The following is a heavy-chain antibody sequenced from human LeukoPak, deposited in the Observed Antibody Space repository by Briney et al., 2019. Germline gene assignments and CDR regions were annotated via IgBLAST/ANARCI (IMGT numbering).Heavy chain of an antibody. CDR1: GFTFSSYA. J-gene: IGHJ4*02. D-gene: IGHD3-22*01. CDR3: AKASAMIVVVSKHYDY. CDR2: ISGSGGST. Sequence: GGSLRLSCAASGFTFSSYAMSWVRQAPGKGLEWVSAISGSGGSTYYADSVKGRFTISRDNSKNTLYLQMNSLRAEDTAVYYCAKASAMIVVVSKHYDYWGQGTLVTVSS. V-gene: IGHV3-23*01.